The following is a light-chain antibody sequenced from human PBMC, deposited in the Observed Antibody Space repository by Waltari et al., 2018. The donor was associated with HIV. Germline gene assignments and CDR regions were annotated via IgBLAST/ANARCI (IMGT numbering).Light chain of an antibody. CDR2: DVT. CDR1: SSDIGSYNY. J-gene: IGLJ1*01. CDR3: NSYASTRTYV. V-gene: IGLV2-14*03. Sequence: QSALTQPASVSGSPGQSITISCLGTSSDIGSYNYVSLYQQHPGKVPKLIIYDVTKRPPGVSDRFSGSKSGNTASLTISGLQADDEADYYCNSYASTRTYVFGTGTQVAVL.